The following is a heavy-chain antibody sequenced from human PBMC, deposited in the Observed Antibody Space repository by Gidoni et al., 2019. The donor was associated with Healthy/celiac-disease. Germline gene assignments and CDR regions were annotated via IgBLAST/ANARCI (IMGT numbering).Heavy chain of an antibody. Sequence: QVQLVQSVAEVQKPGSSVKVSCTASVGTFSSYTISWVRQAPGQGLEWMGRSIPILGIANYAQKFQGRVTITADKSTSTAYMELSSLRSEDTAVYYCARDLESSSGYSNWGQGTLVTVSS. D-gene: IGHD3-22*01. CDR2: SIPILGIA. J-gene: IGHJ4*02. V-gene: IGHV1-69*08. CDR1: VGTFSSYT. CDR3: ARDLESSSGYSN.